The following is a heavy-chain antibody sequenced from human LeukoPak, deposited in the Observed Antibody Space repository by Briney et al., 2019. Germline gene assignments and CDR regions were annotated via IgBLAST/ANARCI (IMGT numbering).Heavy chain of an antibody. CDR3: ARTPLNYDYVWGSYRSTTYFDY. J-gene: IGHJ4*02. CDR1: GGSISSGGYS. CDR2: IYHSGST. V-gene: IGHV4-30-2*01. Sequence: SETLSLTCAVSGGSISSGGYSWSWLRQPPGKGLEWIGYIYHSGSTYYNPSLKSRITISVDRSKNPFSLKLSSVTAADTAVYYCARTPLNYDYVWGSYRSTTYFDYWGQGTLVTVSS. D-gene: IGHD3-16*02.